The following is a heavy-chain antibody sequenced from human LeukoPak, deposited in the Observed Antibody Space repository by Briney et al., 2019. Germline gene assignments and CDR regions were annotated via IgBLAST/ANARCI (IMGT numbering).Heavy chain of an antibody. D-gene: IGHD3-10*01. J-gene: IGHJ6*02. V-gene: IGHV5-51*01. CDR2: IYPDDSDT. Sequence: GESLKISFEGSGYSFGHRWLGWVRQMPGKGLELMGIIYPDDSDTIYKPSFEGQVTISADTSISTAYLQWSSLKASDTAMYYCARGAYGSGSSYNYYGMDVWGQGTTVTVSS. CDR1: GYSFGHRW. CDR3: ARGAYGSGSSYNYYGMDV.